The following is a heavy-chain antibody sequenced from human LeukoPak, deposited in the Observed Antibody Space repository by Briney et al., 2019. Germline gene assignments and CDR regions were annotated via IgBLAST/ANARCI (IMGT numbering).Heavy chain of an antibody. CDR3: AKAPSGYYPDAFDL. J-gene: IGHJ3*01. D-gene: IGHD3-22*01. CDR2: ISSSSSYI. Sequence: PGGSLRLSCAASGFTFSSYSMNWVRQAPGKGLEWVSSISSSSSYIYYADSVKGRFTISRDNAKNSLYLEMNSLRAEDTALYYCAKAPSGYYPDAFDLWGQGTVVTVSA. CDR1: GFTFSSYS. V-gene: IGHV3-21*04.